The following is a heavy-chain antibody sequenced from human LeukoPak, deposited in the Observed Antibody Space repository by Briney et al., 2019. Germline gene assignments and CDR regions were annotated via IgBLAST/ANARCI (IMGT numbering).Heavy chain of an antibody. D-gene: IGHD3-10*01. CDR2: ISYDGSNK. J-gene: IGHJ4*02. CDR3: ARDVGGRARGVIITSLDY. V-gene: IGHV3-30*04. Sequence: GGSLRLSCAASGFTFSSYAMHWVRRAPGKGLEWVAVISYDGSNKYYADSVKGRFTISRDNSKNTLYLQMNSLRAEDTAVYYCARDVGGRARGVIITSLDYWGQGTLVTVSS. CDR1: GFTFSSYA.